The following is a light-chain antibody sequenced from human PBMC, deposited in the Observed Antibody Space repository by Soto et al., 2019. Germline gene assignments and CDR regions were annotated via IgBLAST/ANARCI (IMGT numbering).Light chain of an antibody. V-gene: IGKV3-11*01. CDR3: QQRSNSPPT. CDR1: QSVSSY. Sequence: EIVLTQSPATLSLSPGERATLSCRASQSVSSYLAWYQQKPGQAPRLLIYDASNRATGIPARFSGSGSGTDFTLTISSXEPEDFAVYYCQQRSNSPPTFGGGTKVDIK. CDR2: DAS. J-gene: IGKJ4*01.